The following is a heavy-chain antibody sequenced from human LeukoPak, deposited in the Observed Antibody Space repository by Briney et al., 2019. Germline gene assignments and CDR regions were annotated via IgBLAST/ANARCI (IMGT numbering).Heavy chain of an antibody. CDR3: AKGAGYSSGRNGY. D-gene: IGHD6-19*01. J-gene: IGHJ4*02. V-gene: IGHV3-23*01. CDR2: ISGSGGTT. CDR1: GFTFSSYA. Sequence: GGSLRLSCAASGFTFSSYATSWVRQAPGKGLEGFSAISGSGGTTYYADSVKGRFTISRDNSKNTLYLQMNSLRAEDTAVYYCAKGAGYSSGRNGYWGQGTLVTVSS.